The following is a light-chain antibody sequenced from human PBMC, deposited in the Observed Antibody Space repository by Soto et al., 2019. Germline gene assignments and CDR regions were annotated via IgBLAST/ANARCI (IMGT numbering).Light chain of an antibody. CDR2: GAS. J-gene: IGKJ1*01. CDR1: QSVSNN. CDR3: QQYNNWSWT. Sequence: EIVMTQSPAILSVSPGERATLSCRASQSVSNNLAWYQQKPGQAPRLLIYGASTRATGVPARFSGSGSGTEFTLTISSLQSEDFAVYCCQQYNNWSWTFGQGTKVEIK. V-gene: IGKV3-15*01.